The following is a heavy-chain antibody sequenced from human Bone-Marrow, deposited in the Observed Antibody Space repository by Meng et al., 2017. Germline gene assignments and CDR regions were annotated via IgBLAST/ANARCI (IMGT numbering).Heavy chain of an antibody. Sequence: GKVGDAVTALVKSSGTLSLTLAVSGGSISSSNWGSWVRQPPGKGLEWIGEIYHSGSTNYNPSLKSRVTISVDKSKNQFSLKLSSVTAADTAVYYCARGVVGATSGALDIWGQGTMVTVSS. D-gene: IGHD1-26*01. J-gene: IGHJ3*02. CDR3: ARGVVGATSGALDI. CDR1: GGSISSSNW. CDR2: IYHSGST. V-gene: IGHV4-4*02.